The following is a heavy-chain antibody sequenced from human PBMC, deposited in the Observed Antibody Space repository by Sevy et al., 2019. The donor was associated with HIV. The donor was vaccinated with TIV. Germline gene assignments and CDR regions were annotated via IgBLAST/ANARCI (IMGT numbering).Heavy chain of an antibody. Sequence: GGSLRLSCAASGFTFSSYWMSWVRQAPGKGLEWVANIKQDGSEKYYVDSVKGRFTISRENAKNSRCLQMNSLRAEDTAVYYCARDRHWSRSSGWYRSDVYFDYWGQGTLVTVSS. V-gene: IGHV3-7*01. J-gene: IGHJ4*02. CDR3: ARDRHWSRSSGWYRSDVYFDY. CDR2: IKQDGSEK. D-gene: IGHD6-13*01. CDR1: GFTFSSYW.